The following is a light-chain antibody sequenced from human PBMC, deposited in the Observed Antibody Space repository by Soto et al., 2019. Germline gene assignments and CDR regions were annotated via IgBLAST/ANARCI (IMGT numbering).Light chain of an antibody. Sequence: DTQLTQSPSSLSASVGDRVTLTCRASQNINNYLNWYQQKPGKAPKLLIHAASTLHTGVPSRFSGDGSGTDFNLTISSLKPEDFATYSCKQSYTTPPTFGQVTKVDIK. CDR3: KQSYTTPPT. CDR1: QNINNY. J-gene: IGKJ1*01. CDR2: AAS. V-gene: IGKV1-39*01.